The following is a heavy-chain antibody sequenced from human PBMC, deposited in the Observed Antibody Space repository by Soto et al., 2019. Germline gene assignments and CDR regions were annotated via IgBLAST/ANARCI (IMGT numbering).Heavy chain of an antibody. J-gene: IGHJ4*01. Sequence: PGGSLRLSCAASGFTFSSYGMHWVRQAPGKGLEWVAVIWYDGSNKYYADSVKGRFTISRDNSKNTLYLQMNSLRAEDTAVYYCARDALESWGYIYGLAEHWGHVTLVTVSS. D-gene: IGHD5-18*01. CDR1: GFTFSSYG. CDR3: ARDALESWGYIYGLAEH. V-gene: IGHV3-33*01. CDR2: IWYDGSNK.